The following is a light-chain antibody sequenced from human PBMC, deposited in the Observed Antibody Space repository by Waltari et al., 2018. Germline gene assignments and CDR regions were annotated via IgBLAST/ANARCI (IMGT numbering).Light chain of an antibody. J-gene: IGKJ2*01. CDR2: GAS. V-gene: IGKV3-20*01. Sequence: VLTQSPGTRSLSPGERATLSCRASQSLTKRYLAWYQQKPGQAPRRIIYGASSRAAGIPDRFSGSGSGTDFTLTISSLEPEDSAVYYCQQYGSSILYTFGQGTKLEIK. CDR1: QSLTKRY. CDR3: QQYGSSILYT.